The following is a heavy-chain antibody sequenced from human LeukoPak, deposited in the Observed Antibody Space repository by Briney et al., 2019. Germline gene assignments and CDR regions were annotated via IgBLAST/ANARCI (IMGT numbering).Heavy chain of an antibody. J-gene: IGHJ4*02. V-gene: IGHV3-74*01. Sequence: GGSLRLSCAASGFTFSTYWMHWVRQAPGKGLVWVSRINRDGSSTSYADSVKGRFTISRDNAKNTLYLQMNSLRAEDTAVYYCARAPRSLDYDFWSGYYRYYFDYWGQGTLVTVSS. CDR1: GFTFSTYW. CDR2: INRDGSST. CDR3: ARAPRSLDYDFWSGYYRYYFDY. D-gene: IGHD3-3*01.